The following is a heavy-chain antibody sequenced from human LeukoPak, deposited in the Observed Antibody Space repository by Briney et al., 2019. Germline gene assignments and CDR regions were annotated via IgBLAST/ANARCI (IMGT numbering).Heavy chain of an antibody. CDR2: TYYRSKWYN. D-gene: IGHD6-19*01. J-gene: IGHJ6*02. V-gene: IGHV6-1*01. CDR1: GDSVSSNSAA. Sequence: SQTLSLTCAISGDSVSSNSAAWNWIRQSSSRGLEWLGRTYYRSKWYNDYAVSVKSRITINPDTSKNQFSLQLNSVTPEDTAVYYCARDQTEIAVPDYYGMDVWGQGTTVTVSS. CDR3: ARDQTEIAVPDYYGMDV.